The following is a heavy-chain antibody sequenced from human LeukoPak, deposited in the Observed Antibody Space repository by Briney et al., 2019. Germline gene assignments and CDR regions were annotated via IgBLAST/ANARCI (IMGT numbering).Heavy chain of an antibody. Sequence: PGGSLRLSCAASGFTFSSYAMSWVRQAPGKGLEWVSSISSSSSYIYYADSVKGRFTISRDNAKNSLYLQMNSLRAEDTAVYYCARDFSRGWPRNYFDYWGQGTLVTVSS. J-gene: IGHJ4*02. CDR3: ARDFSRGWPRNYFDY. CDR1: GFTFSSYA. V-gene: IGHV3-21*01. CDR2: ISSSSSYI. D-gene: IGHD6-19*01.